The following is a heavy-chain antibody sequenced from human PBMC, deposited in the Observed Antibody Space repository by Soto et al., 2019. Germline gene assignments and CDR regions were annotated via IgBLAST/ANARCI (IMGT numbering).Heavy chain of an antibody. Sequence: QVQLEQSGAEVRKPGSSVKVSCKASGGTFSSSAINWLRQAPGQGPEWMGGIIPTFGTSNYIPKLRCSVTITADTSTTTAYMEVSILTSWDTAMDYCARSETAGHKGVDIWGQWTMVTVS. CDR2: IIPTFGTS. D-gene: IGHD6-19*01. V-gene: IGHV1-69*06. J-gene: IGHJ3*02. CDR3: ARSETAGHKGVDI. CDR1: GGTFSSSA.